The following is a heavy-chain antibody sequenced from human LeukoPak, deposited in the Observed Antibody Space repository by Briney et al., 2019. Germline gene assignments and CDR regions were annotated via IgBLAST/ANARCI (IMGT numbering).Heavy chain of an antibody. D-gene: IGHD3-9*01. CDR3: GKTDIYFNPIDY. Sequence: SETLSLTCAVSGVSISSSEWWICVRQPPGQGLEWIGEIHRAGRTRYNPSLKSRVTISMDYSKNQFSLKLTSVAAADTAIYYCGKTDIYFNPIDYWGPGSLVTVSS. CDR2: IHRAGRT. V-gene: IGHV4-4*02. CDR1: GVSISSSEW. J-gene: IGHJ4*02.